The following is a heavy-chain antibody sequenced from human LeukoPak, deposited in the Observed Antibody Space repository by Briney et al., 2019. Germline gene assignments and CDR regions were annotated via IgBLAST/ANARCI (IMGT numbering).Heavy chain of an antibody. CDR3: AREEQLASLDY. D-gene: IGHD6-6*01. J-gene: IGHJ4*02. Sequence: SETLSLTCTVSGGSISSYYWSWIRQPAGKGLEWIGRIYTSGSTNYNPSLKNRVTMSVDTSRNQFSLKLSSVTAADTAVYYCAREEQLASLDYWGQGTLVTVSS. CDR2: IYTSGST. V-gene: IGHV4-4*07. CDR1: GGSISSYY.